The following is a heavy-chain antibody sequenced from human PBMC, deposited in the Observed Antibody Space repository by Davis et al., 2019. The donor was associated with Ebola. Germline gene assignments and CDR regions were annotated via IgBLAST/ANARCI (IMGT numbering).Heavy chain of an antibody. CDR1: GFTFSSYS. CDR2: ISSSSSYI. CDR3: ARGIVVVVAATRGSWFDP. Sequence: GESLKISCAASGFTFSSYSMNWVRQAPGKGLEWVSFISSSSSYIYYADSVKGRFTISRDNAKNSLYLQMNSLRAEDTAVYYCARGIVVVVAATRGSWFDPWGQGTLVTVSS. V-gene: IGHV3-21*01. D-gene: IGHD2-15*01. J-gene: IGHJ5*02.